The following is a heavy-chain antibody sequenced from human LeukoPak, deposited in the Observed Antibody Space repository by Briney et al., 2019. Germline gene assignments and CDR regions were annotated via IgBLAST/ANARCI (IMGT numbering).Heavy chain of an antibody. CDR3: HGGKLSVRYHYYYYYMDV. CDR1: GESFTGYL. Sequence: SETLSLTCAVWGESFTGYLWGWERHPPGKGLEWIGEINHSGSTNYNPSLKSRVTISVATSKNQFSLKLSLATAEDTAGYYFHGGKLSVRYHYYYYYMDVWGKGTTVTVSS. CDR2: INHSGST. J-gene: IGHJ6*03. D-gene: IGHD1-26*01. V-gene: IGHV4-34*01.